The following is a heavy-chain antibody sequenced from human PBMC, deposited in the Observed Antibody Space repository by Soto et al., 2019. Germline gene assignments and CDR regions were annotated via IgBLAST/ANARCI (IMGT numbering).Heavy chain of an antibody. D-gene: IGHD6-6*01. V-gene: IGHV3-7*01. Sequence: GGSLRLSCAASGFTFSSYWMSWVRQAPGKGLEWVANIKQDGSEKYYVDSVKGRFTISRDNAKNSLYLQMNSLRAEDTAVYYCARSRIAARFGYFDYWGQGTLVTVSS. CDR3: ARSRIAARFGYFDY. CDR1: GFTFSSYW. CDR2: IKQDGSEK. J-gene: IGHJ4*02.